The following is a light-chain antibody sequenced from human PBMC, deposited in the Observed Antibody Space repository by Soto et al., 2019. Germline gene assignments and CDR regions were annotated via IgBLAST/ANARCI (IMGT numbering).Light chain of an antibody. CDR2: DAS. J-gene: IGKJ4*01. CDR1: QSVGNN. CDR3: QQYTFWPLT. Sequence: VLTQSPGTLSVSPGATVILYCRASQSVGNNLVWYQQKSGQAPRLLIYDASTRAAGIPTRFTVSGSGTEFTLTITGLQSEDFATYFCQQYTFWPLTCGGGTKVKIK. V-gene: IGKV3-15*01.